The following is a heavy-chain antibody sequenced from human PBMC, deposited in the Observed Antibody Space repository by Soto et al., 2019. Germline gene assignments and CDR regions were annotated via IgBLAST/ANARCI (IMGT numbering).Heavy chain of an antibody. Sequence: ETLSLTCTVSGGSFTSYYWSWIRHPPGKGLEWIGYIYYTACTNYILSLKSRVTIELHTTKNQFALKLISGTAADTAVYYSARDLSSGWYYYGMDVWGQGTTVSVS. V-gene: IGHV4-59*01. CDR1: GGSFTSYY. CDR2: IYYTACT. CDR3: ARDLSSGWYYYGMDV. D-gene: IGHD6-19*01. J-gene: IGHJ6*02.